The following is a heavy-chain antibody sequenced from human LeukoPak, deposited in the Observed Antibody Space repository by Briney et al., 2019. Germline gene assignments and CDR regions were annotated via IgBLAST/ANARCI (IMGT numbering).Heavy chain of an antibody. CDR2: INPSGGGT. J-gene: IGHJ4*02. CDR3: ASSPPGYYYFDF. V-gene: IGHV1-46*01. CDR1: GDTFTSYY. D-gene: IGHD6-25*01. Sequence: ASVKVYCKASGDTFTSYYMHWVRQAPGQGLEWMGVINPSGGGTTYAHKFQGRVTMTTDMSTSTVYMELSSPRSEDTAMYYCASSPPGYYYFDFWGQGTLVTVSS.